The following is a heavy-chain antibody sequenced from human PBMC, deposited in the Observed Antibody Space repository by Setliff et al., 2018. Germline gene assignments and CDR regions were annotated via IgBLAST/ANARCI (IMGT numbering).Heavy chain of an antibody. CDR1: GGSISSSY. CDR3: ARHTIAMSTIISYFDY. J-gene: IGHJ4*02. D-gene: IGHD3-10*01. Sequence: PSETLSLTCTVSGGSISSSYWSWIRQPQGKGLEWIGYIYSSGSTNYNPSLKSRVTISIDTSKNQFSLKLSSVTAADTAVYYCARHTIAMSTIISYFDYWGQGTLVTVSS. V-gene: IGHV4-59*08. CDR2: IYSSGST.